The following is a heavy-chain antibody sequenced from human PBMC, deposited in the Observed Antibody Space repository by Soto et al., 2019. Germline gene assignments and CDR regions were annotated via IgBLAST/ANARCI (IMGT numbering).Heavy chain of an antibody. CDR2: IYGGLTT. J-gene: IGHJ6*02. CDR3: ARDRIEAAGTPRFNYYYGMDV. Sequence: LRLSCAASGFTVSSTYMTWVRQAPGKGLEWVSVIYGGLTTSYADSVKGRFTISRDNSKNTVFLQMNSLRGEDTAVYYCARDRIEAAGTPRFNYYYGMDVWAKGPRSSSP. V-gene: IGHV3-53*01. D-gene: IGHD6-13*01. CDR1: GFTVSSTY.